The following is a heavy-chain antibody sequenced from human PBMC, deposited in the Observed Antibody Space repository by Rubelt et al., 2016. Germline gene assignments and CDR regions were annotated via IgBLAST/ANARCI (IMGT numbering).Heavy chain of an antibody. V-gene: IGHV1-3*01. Sequence: QVHLVQSGAEVKKPGASLKVSCKASGYTFTTNSMHWVRQAPGQRFEWMGWINAGNGNTKYSQKFQGRVTITRDTSASTAYMELSSLRSEDTAVYYCASDRIAVAGTPLNFFDYWGQGTLVTVSS. D-gene: IGHD6-19*01. CDR1: GYTFTTNS. CDR2: INAGNGNT. CDR3: ASDRIAVAGTPLNFFDY. J-gene: IGHJ4*02.